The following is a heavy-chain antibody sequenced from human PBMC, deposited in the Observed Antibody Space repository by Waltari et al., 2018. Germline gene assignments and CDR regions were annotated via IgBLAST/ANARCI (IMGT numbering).Heavy chain of an antibody. CDR3: ARGRLSVVVAATPFDY. Sequence: QVQLQQWGAGLLKPSETLSLTCAVYGGSFSGYYWSWIRQPPGKGLEWIGESNHSGSTNYNPYLKSRVTRSVDTSKNQFSLKLSSVTAADTAVYYCARGRLSVVVAATPFDYWGQGTLVTVSS. J-gene: IGHJ4*02. CDR2: SNHSGST. CDR1: GGSFSGYY. D-gene: IGHD2-15*01. V-gene: IGHV4-34*01.